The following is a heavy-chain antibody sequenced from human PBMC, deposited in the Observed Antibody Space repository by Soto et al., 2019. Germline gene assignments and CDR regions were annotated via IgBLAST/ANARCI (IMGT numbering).Heavy chain of an antibody. D-gene: IGHD1-1*01. V-gene: IGHV3-33*01. CDR1: GFTFSSYG. CDR2: IWYDGSNK. Sequence: SCAAAGFTFSSYGMHRVRQAPGKGLEWVAVIWYDGSNKYYADSVKGRFTISRDDSKNTLYLHMNSLQTDDTAVYYCTTTRDPDDYWGQGILVTVSS. J-gene: IGHJ4*02. CDR3: TTTRDPDDY.